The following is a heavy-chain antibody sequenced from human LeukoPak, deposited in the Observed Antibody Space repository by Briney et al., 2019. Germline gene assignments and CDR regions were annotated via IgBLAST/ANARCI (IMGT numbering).Heavy chain of an antibody. J-gene: IGHJ6*02. V-gene: IGHV3-74*01. Sequence: GGSLRLSCAASGFTFSSYWMHWVRQAPGKGLLWVSRINSDGTTTYYADSVKGRFTISRDNAKNTLYLQVNSLRAEDTAVYYCARGNYYGMDVWGQGATVTVSS. CDR2: INSDGTTT. CDR1: GFTFSSYW. CDR3: ARGNYYGMDV.